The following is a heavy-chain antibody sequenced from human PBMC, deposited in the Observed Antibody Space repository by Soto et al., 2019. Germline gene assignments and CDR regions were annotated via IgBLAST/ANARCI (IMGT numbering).Heavy chain of an antibody. CDR2: INHSGTT. Sequence: PSETLSLTCTVSGGSIRSYCWTWIRQPPGEGLEWIGYINHSGTTNYNPSLKSRVTISVDTSKNQFSLKLSSVTAADTAVYYCARDRGAARSNWFDPWGQGTLVTVSS. D-gene: IGHD6-6*01. CDR1: GGSIRSYC. CDR3: ARDRGAARSNWFDP. V-gene: IGHV4-59*12. J-gene: IGHJ5*02.